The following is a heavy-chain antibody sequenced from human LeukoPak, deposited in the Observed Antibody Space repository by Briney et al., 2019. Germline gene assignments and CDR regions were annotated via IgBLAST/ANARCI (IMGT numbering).Heavy chain of an antibody. V-gene: IGHV3-53*01. CDR2: IYNVGDT. J-gene: IGHJ3*02. CDR1: GFTVSNNF. Sequence: SGGSLRLSCAASGFTVSNNFFTWVSQAPGKGLEWVSIIYNVGDTYYVDSVKGRFTISRDNSKNTLHLQMDSLRVEDTAVYYCVGRAYCSGGTCYGAFDIWGQGTRVTVSS. CDR3: VGRAYCSGGTCYGAFDI. D-gene: IGHD2-15*01.